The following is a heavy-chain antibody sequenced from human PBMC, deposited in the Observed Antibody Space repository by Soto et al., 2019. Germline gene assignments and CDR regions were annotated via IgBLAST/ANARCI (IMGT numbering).Heavy chain of an antibody. D-gene: IGHD3-10*01. CDR2: IRNKANSYET. J-gene: IGHJ4*02. CDR3: TRPSHDTSSYCQHEAYYFDF. V-gene: IGHV3-73*01. CDR1: GFIFSRSA. Sequence: GGSLKISCAACGFIFSRSAFHWDRHASNKGPEWIGSIRNKANSYETAYSASVRGRFTISRDDSKNTAYLQMNSLKTEDTALYYCTRPSHDTSSYCQHEAYYFDFWGPGTLVTVSS.